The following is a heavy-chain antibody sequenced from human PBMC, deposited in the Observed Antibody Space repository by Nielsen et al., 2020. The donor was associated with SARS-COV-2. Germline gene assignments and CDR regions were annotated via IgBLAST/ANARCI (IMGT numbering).Heavy chain of an antibody. CDR1: GFTFSSYA. CDR3: AKEGNSNYWQYYYYGMDV. CDR2: ISGNGGST. Sequence: GESLKISCAASGFTFSSYAMRWVRQAPGKGLEWVSAISGNGGSTYYADSVKGRFTISRDNSKNTVYLQMDSLRAEDTAVYYCAKEGNSNYWQYYYYGMDVWGQGTTVTVSS. D-gene: IGHD4-11*01. V-gene: IGHV3-23*01. J-gene: IGHJ6*02.